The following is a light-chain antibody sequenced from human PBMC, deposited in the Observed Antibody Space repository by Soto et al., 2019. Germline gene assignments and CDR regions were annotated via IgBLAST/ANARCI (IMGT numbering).Light chain of an antibody. CDR3: CSYVGGYSYV. Sequence: QSALTQPRSVSGSPGQSVTVSCIGTNSDVGDYNSVSWYQQHPGKAPKLMIYDVSKRPSGVPDRFSGSKSGNTASLTISGLQAEDEADYYCCSYVGGYSYVFGIGTKLTVL. CDR2: DVS. J-gene: IGLJ1*01. V-gene: IGLV2-11*01. CDR1: NSDVGDYNS.